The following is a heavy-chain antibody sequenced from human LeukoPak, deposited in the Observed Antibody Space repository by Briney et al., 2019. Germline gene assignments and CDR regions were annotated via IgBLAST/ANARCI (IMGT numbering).Heavy chain of an antibody. V-gene: IGHV4-59*08. CDR2: IYYSGST. J-gene: IGHJ4*02. D-gene: IGHD6-13*01. Sequence: SETLSLTCTVSGGSISSYYWSWIRQPPGKGLEWIAYIYYSGSTNYNPSLKSRVTISVDTSKNQLSLKLSSVTAADTAVYYCASSIAAAGTIDYWGQGTLVTVSS. CDR1: GGSISSYY. CDR3: ASSIAAAGTIDY.